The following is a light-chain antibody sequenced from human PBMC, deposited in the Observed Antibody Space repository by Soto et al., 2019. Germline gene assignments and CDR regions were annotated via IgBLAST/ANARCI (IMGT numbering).Light chain of an antibody. CDR3: QQFKDYLWT. V-gene: IGKV1-5*01. J-gene: IGKJ1*01. CDR2: YAS. Sequence: DIQMTQSPSTLSASVGDRVTITCRASQNIDRYMAGYQQKPGSAPSLILFYASTMERGVPSRFSGSGSGTEFSLIISSLQPDDFVTYYCQQFKDYLWTFGQGTKV. CDR1: QNIDRY.